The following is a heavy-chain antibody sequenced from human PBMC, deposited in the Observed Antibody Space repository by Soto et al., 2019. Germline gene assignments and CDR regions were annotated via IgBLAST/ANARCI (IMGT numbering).Heavy chain of an antibody. J-gene: IGHJ4*02. CDR2: IYYSGST. CDR3: ATAPTQRKVAGRVVYFDY. CDR1: GGSISSSSYY. Sequence: QLQLQESGPGLVKPSETLSLTCTVSGGSISSSSYYWGWIRQPPGKGLEWIGSIYYSGSTYYNPSLKSRVTISVDTSKNQFSLKLSSVTAVDTAVYYCATAPTQRKVAGRVVYFDYWGQGTLVTVSS. D-gene: IGHD2-15*01. V-gene: IGHV4-39*01.